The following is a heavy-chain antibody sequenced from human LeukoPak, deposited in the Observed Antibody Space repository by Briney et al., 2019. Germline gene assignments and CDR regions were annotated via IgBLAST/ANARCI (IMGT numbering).Heavy chain of an antibody. CDR1: GYIFTNYG. CDR3: ARDRRGYYYDSSGYLGP. D-gene: IGHD3-22*01. V-gene: IGHV1-18*01. J-gene: IGHJ5*02. Sequence: GASVKLSCKASGYIFTNYGISWVRQAPGQGLEWMGWISAYNGNTNYEQKLQGRVTMTTDTFTSTAYMELRSLRSDDTAVYYCARDRRGYYYDSSGYLGPWGQGTLVTVSS. CDR2: ISAYNGNT.